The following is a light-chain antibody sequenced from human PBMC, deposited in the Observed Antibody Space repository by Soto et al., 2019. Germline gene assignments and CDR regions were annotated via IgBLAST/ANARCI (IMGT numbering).Light chain of an antibody. CDR1: SSNIGAGYD. CDR2: ADN. Sequence: QSALTQTPSVSGAPGQKITMSCTGSSSNIGAGYDVHWYQQLPGAAPRLLIYADNNLPSGVPDRFSASNSGTSASLAITGLQGEDEAVYYCQSYDTSLSGVIFGAGTKLTVL. J-gene: IGLJ2*01. V-gene: IGLV1-40*01. CDR3: QSYDTSLSGVI.